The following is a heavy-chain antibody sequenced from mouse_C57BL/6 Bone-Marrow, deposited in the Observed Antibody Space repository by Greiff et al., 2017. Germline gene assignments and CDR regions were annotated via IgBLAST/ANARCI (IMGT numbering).Heavy chain of an antibody. J-gene: IGHJ1*03. Sequence: VQLQQSGPELVKPGASVKISCKASGYSFTDYNMNWVKQSNGKSLEWIGVINPNYGTTSFNQEFKGKATLTVDQSSSTAYMQLKSLTSEDSAVYYCARDVRYYGSSYWYFDVWGTGTTVTVSS. V-gene: IGHV1-39*01. CDR3: ARDVRYYGSSYWYFDV. CDR1: GYSFTDYN. CDR2: INPNYGTT. D-gene: IGHD1-1*01.